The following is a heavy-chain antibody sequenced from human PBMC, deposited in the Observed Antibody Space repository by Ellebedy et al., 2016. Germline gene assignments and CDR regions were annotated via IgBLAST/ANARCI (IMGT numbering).Heavy chain of an antibody. J-gene: IGHJ4*02. CDR2: ISGSGGST. D-gene: IGHD3-22*01. Sequence: GESLKISXAASGFTFSSYAMSWVRQAPGKGLEWVSAISGSGGSTYYADSVKGRFTISRDNSKNTLYLQMNSLRAEDTAVYYCASSNPMIARYYFDYWGQGTLVTVSS. V-gene: IGHV3-23*01. CDR3: ASSNPMIARYYFDY. CDR1: GFTFSSYA.